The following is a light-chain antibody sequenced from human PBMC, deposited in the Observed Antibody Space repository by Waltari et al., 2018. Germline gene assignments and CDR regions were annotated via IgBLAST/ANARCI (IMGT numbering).Light chain of an antibody. CDR2: GDS. V-gene: IGLV1-40*01. Sequence: QSVLTQPPSVSGAPGQTVTISCTGSSSNIGPGYNVHWYQQFPGKAPKLLIDGDSNRPSGVPYRFSGSKSGTSASLAITGLQAEDEADHFCQSYDSSLSNSGVFGGGTKVTVL. J-gene: IGLJ2*01. CDR1: SSNIGPGYN. CDR3: QSYDSSLSNSGV.